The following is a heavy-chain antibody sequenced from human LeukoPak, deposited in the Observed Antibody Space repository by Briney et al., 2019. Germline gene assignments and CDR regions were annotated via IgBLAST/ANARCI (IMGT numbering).Heavy chain of an antibody. CDR3: AKDRRSLNYYGSGSSFDY. D-gene: IGHD3-10*01. CDR1: GFTFSSYA. V-gene: IGHV3-23*01. J-gene: IGHJ4*02. Sequence: PGGSLRLSCAASGFTFSSYAMSWVRQAPGKGLEWVSAISGSGGSTYYADSVKGRFTISRDNSKNMLYLQMNSLRAEDTAVYYCAKDRRSLNYYGSGSSFDYWGQGTLVTVSS. CDR2: ISGSGGST.